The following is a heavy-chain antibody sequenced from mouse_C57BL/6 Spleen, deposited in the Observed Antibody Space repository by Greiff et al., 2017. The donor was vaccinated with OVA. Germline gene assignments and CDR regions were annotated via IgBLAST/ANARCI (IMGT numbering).Heavy chain of an antibody. D-gene: IGHD1-1*01. CDR1: GFNIKDDY. CDR2: IDPENGDT. CDR3: TKGSSYMAWFAY. J-gene: IGHJ3*01. Sequence: EVQLQQSGAELVRPGASVKLSCTASGFNIKDDYMHWVKQRPEQGLEWIGWIDPENGDTEYASKFQGKATITADTSSNTAYLQLSSLTSEDTAVYYCTKGSSYMAWFAYWGQGTLVTVSA. V-gene: IGHV14-4*01.